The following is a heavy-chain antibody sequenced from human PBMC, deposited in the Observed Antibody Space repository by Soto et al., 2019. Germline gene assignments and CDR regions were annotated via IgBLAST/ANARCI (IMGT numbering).Heavy chain of an antibody. D-gene: IGHD3-10*01. CDR1: GDTFTIYG. CDR3: ARDGGFGGTYSYYYYYMDV. CDR2: ISAYNGNT. Sequence: ASVKLSCKASGDTFTIYGISWVRQAPGQGLEWMGWISAYNGNTNYAQKLQGRVTMTTDTSTSTAYMELRSLRSDDTAVYYCARDGGFGGTYSYYYYYMDVWGKGTTVTVSS. V-gene: IGHV1-18*01. J-gene: IGHJ6*03.